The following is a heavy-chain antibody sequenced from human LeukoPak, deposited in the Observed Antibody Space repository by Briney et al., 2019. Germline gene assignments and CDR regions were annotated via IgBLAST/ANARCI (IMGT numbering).Heavy chain of an antibody. V-gene: IGHV4-59*01. CDR3: ATLTGGDDAFDI. J-gene: IGHJ3*02. Sequence: SETLSLTCTVSGGSISSYYWSWIRQPPGKGLEWIGYIFYTGSTNYNPSLESRVTISVLTSKNRFSLKLSSVTAADTAVYYCATLTGGDDAFDIWGQGTMVTVSS. D-gene: IGHD4-23*01. CDR1: GGSISSYY. CDR2: IFYTGST.